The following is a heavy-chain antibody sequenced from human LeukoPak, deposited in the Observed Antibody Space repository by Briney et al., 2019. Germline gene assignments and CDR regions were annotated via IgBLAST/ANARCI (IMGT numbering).Heavy chain of an antibody. Sequence: GGSLRLSCAASGFTFSSYDMHWVHQARGKGLEWVSAIGTAGDTYYPGSVKGRFTISRENAKNSLYLQMNSLRAGDTAVYYCARATGTGGEIDYWGQGTLVTVSS. CDR3: ARATGTGGEIDY. CDR2: IGTAGDT. V-gene: IGHV3-13*01. J-gene: IGHJ4*02. CDR1: GFTFSSYD. D-gene: IGHD1-1*01.